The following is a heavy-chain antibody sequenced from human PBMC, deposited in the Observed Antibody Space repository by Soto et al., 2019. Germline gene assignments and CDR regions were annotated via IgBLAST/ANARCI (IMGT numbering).Heavy chain of an antibody. CDR3: ARESPYCSTTSCYEFDY. D-gene: IGHD2-2*01. J-gene: IGHJ4*02. V-gene: IGHV1-46*01. CDR1: GYTFTSYD. Sequence: QVQLVQSGTEVRKPGDSVKVSCTASGYTFTSYDIHWVRQAPGQGLEWMGVINPNDGSTTYAQKFQGRVTTTWDTSTRTVYVELSSLRYEVTAVYYCARESPYCSTTSCYEFDYWGQGTLVTVSS. CDR2: INPNDGST.